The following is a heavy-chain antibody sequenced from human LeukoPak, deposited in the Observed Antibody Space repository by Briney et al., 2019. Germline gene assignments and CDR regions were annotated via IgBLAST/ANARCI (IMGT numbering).Heavy chain of an antibody. J-gene: IGHJ3*02. V-gene: IGHV4-59*08. CDR1: GGSISSYY. CDR2: IYYSGST. Sequence: SETLSLTCTVSGGSISSYYWSWIRQPPGKGLEWIGYIYYSGSTNYNPSLKSRVTISVDTSKNQFSLKLSSVTAADTAVYYCARYGNIVVVPAAIGHDAFDIWGQGTMVTVSS. CDR3: ARYGNIVVVPAAIGHDAFDI. D-gene: IGHD2-2*01.